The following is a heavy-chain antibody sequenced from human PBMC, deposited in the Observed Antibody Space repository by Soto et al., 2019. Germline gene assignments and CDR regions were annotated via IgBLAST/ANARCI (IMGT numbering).Heavy chain of an antibody. V-gene: IGHV4-61*01. CDR2: IYYSGST. J-gene: IGHJ4*02. Sequence: SETLSLTCTVSGGSVSSGSYYWSWIRQPPGKGLEWIGYIYYSGSTNYNPSLKSRVTISVDTSKNQFSLKLSSVTAADTAVYYCARGDFWSGYYYRGLDYWGQGTLVTVSS. CDR3: ARGDFWSGYYYRGLDY. D-gene: IGHD3-3*01. CDR1: GGSVSSGSYY.